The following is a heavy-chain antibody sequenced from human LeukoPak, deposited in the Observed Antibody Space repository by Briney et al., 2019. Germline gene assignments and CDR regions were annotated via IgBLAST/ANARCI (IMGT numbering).Heavy chain of an antibody. CDR1: GFTFTNYG. D-gene: IGHD3-3*01. J-gene: IGHJ4*02. Sequence: GGSLRLSCAASGFTFTNYGMHWVRQAPGKGLEWVALIWDDGSKHYYADSVKGRFTISRDNSENTLTLHMNSLRSEDTAVYYCARGGLEQLSLRLLDSWGQGTLVTVCS. CDR2: IWDDGSKH. CDR3: ARGGLEQLSLRLLDS. V-gene: IGHV3-33*08.